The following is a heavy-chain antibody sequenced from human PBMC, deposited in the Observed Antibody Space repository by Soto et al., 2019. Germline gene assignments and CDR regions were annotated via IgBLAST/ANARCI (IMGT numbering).Heavy chain of an antibody. V-gene: IGHV4-4*02. D-gene: IGHD4-17*01. CDR2: IYHSGST. Sequence: SETLSLTCAVSSGSISSSNWWSWVRQPPGKGLEWIGEIYHSGSTNCNPSLKSRVTISVDKSKNQFSLKLSSVTAADTAVYYCARSTVTNFFDYWGQGTLVTVSS. CDR3: ARSTVTNFFDY. CDR1: SGSISSSNW. J-gene: IGHJ4*02.